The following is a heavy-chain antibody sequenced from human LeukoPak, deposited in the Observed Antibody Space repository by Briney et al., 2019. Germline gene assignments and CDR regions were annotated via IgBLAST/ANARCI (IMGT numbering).Heavy chain of an antibody. V-gene: IGHV1-2*02. CDR3: ARNSMVRGVIGVSWFDP. Sequence: ASVKVSCKASGYTFTGYYMHWVRQAPGQGLEWMGWINPHSGGTNYAQKFQGGVTMTRDTSISTAYMELRRLRSDDTAVYYCARNSMVRGVIGVSWFDPWGQGTLVTVSS. J-gene: IGHJ5*02. CDR1: GYTFTGYY. D-gene: IGHD3-10*01. CDR2: INPHSGGT.